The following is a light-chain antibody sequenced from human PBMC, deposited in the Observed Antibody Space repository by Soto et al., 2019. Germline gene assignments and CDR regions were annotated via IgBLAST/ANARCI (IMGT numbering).Light chain of an antibody. J-gene: IGLJ2*01. CDR2: EVR. CDR1: SSDVGLYNL. V-gene: IGLV2-23*02. CDR3: GSYASSRTLV. Sequence: QSALTQPASVSGSPGQSITISCTGTSSDVGLYNLVSWYQQHPGKAPKLMIYEVRKRPSGVSNRFSASKSGNTASLTISGLQAEDEADYYCGSYASSRTLVFGGGTKVTVL.